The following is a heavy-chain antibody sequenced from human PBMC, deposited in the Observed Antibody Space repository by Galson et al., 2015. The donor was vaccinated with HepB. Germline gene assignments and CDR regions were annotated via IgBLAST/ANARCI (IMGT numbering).Heavy chain of an antibody. J-gene: IGHJ4*02. CDR2: INQDGSEK. CDR1: GFSFSTYW. V-gene: IGHV3-7*01. Sequence: SLRLSCAASGFSFSTYWMSWVRQAPGKGLEWVANINQDGSEKYYVDSVEGRFTISRDNAKNSLYLQINSLRAEDTAVYYCAREWQLDYWGQGTLVTVSS. D-gene: IGHD5-12*01. CDR3: AREWQLDY.